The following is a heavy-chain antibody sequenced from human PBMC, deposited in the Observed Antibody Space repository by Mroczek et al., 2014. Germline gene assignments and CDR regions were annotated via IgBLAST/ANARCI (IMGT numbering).Heavy chain of an antibody. CDR1: GFTFSSYA. CDR3: ARELSDPITFGGKYFDY. V-gene: IGHV3-30-3*01. Sequence: QVQLVESGGGVVQPGRSLRLSCAASGFTFSSYAMHWVRQAPGKGLEWVAVISYDGSNKYYADSVKGRFTISRDNSKNTLYLQMNSLRAEDTAVYYCARELSDPITFGGKYFDYWGQGTLVTVSS. J-gene: IGHJ4*02. D-gene: IGHD3-16*01. CDR2: ISYDGSNK.